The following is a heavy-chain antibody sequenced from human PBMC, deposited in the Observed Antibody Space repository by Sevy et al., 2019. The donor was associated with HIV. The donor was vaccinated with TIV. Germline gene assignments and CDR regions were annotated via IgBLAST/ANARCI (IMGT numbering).Heavy chain of an antibody. Sequence: GGSLRLSCAASGFTFSSYWMSWVRQAPGKGLEWVANIKLDGSEKYYVDSVKGRFTISRDNAKNSLYLQMNSLRAEDTVVYYCARDCSSTSCLWGMDVWGQGTTVTVSS. D-gene: IGHD2-2*01. CDR2: IKLDGSEK. CDR3: ARDCSSTSCLWGMDV. CDR1: GFTFSSYW. V-gene: IGHV3-7*03. J-gene: IGHJ6*02.